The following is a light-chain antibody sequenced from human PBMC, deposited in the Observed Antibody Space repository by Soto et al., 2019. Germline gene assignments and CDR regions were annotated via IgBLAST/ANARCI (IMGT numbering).Light chain of an antibody. V-gene: IGKV1-5*01. J-gene: IGKJ1*01. CDR1: QSVSGW. CDR3: QQYETFSGT. Sequence: DIQMTQSPSTLSASVGDTVTVTSRASQSVSGWLAWYQQKQGEAPKILIYDASALQRGVPSRFRGSGSGTKFTLTIARLQPDDFATDYCQQYETFSGTFGPGTQVDIK. CDR2: DAS.